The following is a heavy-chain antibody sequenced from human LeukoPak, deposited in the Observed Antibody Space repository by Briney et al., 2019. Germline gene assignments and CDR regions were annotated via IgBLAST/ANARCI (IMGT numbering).Heavy chain of an antibody. J-gene: IGHJ5*02. D-gene: IGHD2-15*01. CDR1: GFTFSTYS. CDR3: VGCSGGTCTGNWLDP. V-gene: IGHV3-23*01. Sequence: AGSLRLSCAASGFTFSTYSMSWVRQAPGKGLEWVSGISGSAGDTFYADSVKGRFTISRDNSKNTLYLQMNSLRVEDTAVYHCVGCSGGTCTGNWLDPWGQGTLVTVSS. CDR2: ISGSAGDT.